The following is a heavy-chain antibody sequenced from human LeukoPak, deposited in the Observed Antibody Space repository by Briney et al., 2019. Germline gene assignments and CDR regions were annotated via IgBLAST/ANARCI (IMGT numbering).Heavy chain of an antibody. CDR3: AREGSDYYYYYYMDV. D-gene: IGHD6-19*01. V-gene: IGHV4-4*07. Sequence: SETLSVTCTVSGDSISSYYWSWIRQPAGKGLEWIGRFYTTGSTNYNPSLKSRVTISVDTSKNQFSLKLSSVTAADTAVYYCAREGSDYYYYYYMDVWGKGTTVTISS. CDR1: GDSISSYY. CDR2: FYTTGST. J-gene: IGHJ6*03.